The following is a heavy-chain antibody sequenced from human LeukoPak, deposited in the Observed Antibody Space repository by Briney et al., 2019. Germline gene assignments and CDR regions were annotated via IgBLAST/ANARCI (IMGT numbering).Heavy chain of an antibody. Sequence: SETLSLTCTVSGGSISSYYWSWIRQPPGKGLERIGYIYTSGSTNYNPSLKSRVTISVDTSKNQFSLKLSSVTAADTAVCYCATTDFWSGSGFDPWGQGTLVTVSS. CDR1: GGSISSYY. CDR2: IYTSGST. CDR3: ATTDFWSGSGFDP. V-gene: IGHV4-4*09. J-gene: IGHJ5*02. D-gene: IGHD3-3*01.